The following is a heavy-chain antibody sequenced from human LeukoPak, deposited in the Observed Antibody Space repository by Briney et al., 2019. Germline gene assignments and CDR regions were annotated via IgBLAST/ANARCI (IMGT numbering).Heavy chain of an antibody. Sequence: GGSLRLSCAASGFTFSSYAMHWVRQAPGKGLEWVAVISCDGSNKYYADSVKGRFTISRDNSKNTLYLQMNSLRAEDTAVYYCASRVGATHFDYWGQGTLVTVSS. CDR1: GFTFSSYA. V-gene: IGHV3-30*04. D-gene: IGHD1-26*01. CDR2: ISCDGSNK. CDR3: ASRVGATHFDY. J-gene: IGHJ4*02.